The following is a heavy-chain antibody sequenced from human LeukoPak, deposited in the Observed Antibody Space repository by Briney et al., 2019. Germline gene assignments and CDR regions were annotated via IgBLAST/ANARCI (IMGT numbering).Heavy chain of an antibody. CDR3: ARGRLLWFGELTDYYYGMDV. CDR1: GYTFTSYD. J-gene: IGHJ6*02. CDR2: MNPNSGNT. Sequence: ASVKVSCTASGYTFTSYDINWVRQATGQGLEWMGWMNPNSGNTGYAQKFQGRVTMTRNTSISTAYMELSSLRSEDTAVYYCARGRLLWFGELTDYYYGMDVWGQGTTVTVSS. D-gene: IGHD3-10*01. V-gene: IGHV1-8*01.